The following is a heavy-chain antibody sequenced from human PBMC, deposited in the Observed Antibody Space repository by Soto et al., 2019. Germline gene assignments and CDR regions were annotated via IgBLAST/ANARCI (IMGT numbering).Heavy chain of an antibody. CDR3: ARAPIPNWNYYGMDV. CDR2: IYYSGST. Sequence: PSETLSLACTVFGGAVNSCGYHWSWIRQHPGKGLEWIGDIYYSGSTYYNPSLKSRVTISIDTSTNHFSLHLSALTAADTAVYYCARAPIPNWNYYGMDVWGQGTTVT. D-gene: IGHD1-1*01. J-gene: IGHJ6*02. V-gene: IGHV4-31*03. CDR1: GGAVNSCGYH.